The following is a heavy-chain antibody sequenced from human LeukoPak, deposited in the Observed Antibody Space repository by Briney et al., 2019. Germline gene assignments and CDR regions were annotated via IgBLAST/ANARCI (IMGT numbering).Heavy chain of an antibody. J-gene: IGHJ4*02. CDR2: IYYSGST. Sequence: SETLSLTCTVSGGSISSSSYYWGWIRQPPGKGLEWIGSIYYSGSTYYNPSLKSRVTIAVDTSKNQFSLKLSSVTAADTAVYYCACPIGVRGAYFDYWGQGTLVTVSS. D-gene: IGHD3-10*01. V-gene: IGHV4-39*01. CDR3: ACPIGVRGAYFDY. CDR1: GGSISSSSYY.